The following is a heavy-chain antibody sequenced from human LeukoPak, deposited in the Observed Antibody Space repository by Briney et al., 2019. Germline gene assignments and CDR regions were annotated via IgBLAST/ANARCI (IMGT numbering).Heavy chain of an antibody. CDR2: IYYSGST. CDR3: ASGTWGFYDTTVGVY. V-gene: IGHV4-39*07. CDR1: GGSISSSNYY. J-gene: IGHJ4*02. D-gene: IGHD3-22*01. Sequence: TSETLSLTCTVSGGSISSSNYYWGWIRQPPGKGLEWIGSIYYSGSTYYNPSLKSRVTISVDTSKNQFSLKLSSVTAADTAAFYCASGTWGFYDTTVGVYWGQGTLVTVSS.